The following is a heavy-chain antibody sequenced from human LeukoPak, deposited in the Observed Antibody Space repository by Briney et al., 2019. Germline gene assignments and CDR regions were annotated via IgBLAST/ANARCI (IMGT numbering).Heavy chain of an antibody. J-gene: IGHJ4*02. CDR3: ARVATPDVSSPLDF. Sequence: SETLSLTCAVSGGSITSFFWTWIRQPAGEGLQYIGRIFSRGGANYNPSLQSRVAMSVDTSQNLFSLKPTSETAADTAVYFCARVATPDVSSPLDFWGQGILVTVSS. CDR1: GGSITSFF. D-gene: IGHD6-19*01. V-gene: IGHV4-4*07. CDR2: IFSRGGA.